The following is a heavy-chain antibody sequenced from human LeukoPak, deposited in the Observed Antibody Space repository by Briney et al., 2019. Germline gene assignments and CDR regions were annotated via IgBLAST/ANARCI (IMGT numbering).Heavy chain of an antibody. V-gene: IGHV4-59*01. CDR2: IYYSGNT. Sequence: PSETLSLTCTVSGGSIGGYFWTWIRQAPGKGLEWIGHIYYSGNTNYDPSLKNRVSISVDTSKNQIPLKLTSVTSADTAKYYCARVRDYYYDNCGYYDYWGQGTLVTVSS. D-gene: IGHD3-22*01. CDR1: GGSIGGYF. CDR3: ARVRDYYYDNCGYYDY. J-gene: IGHJ4*02.